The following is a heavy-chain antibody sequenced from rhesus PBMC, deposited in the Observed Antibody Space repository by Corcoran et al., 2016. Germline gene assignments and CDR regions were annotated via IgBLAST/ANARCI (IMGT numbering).Heavy chain of an antibody. D-gene: IGHD6-25*01. CDR3: ARDVAAAGTGSPY. CDR2: IYGSGGGT. CDR1: GGSISDDYY. V-gene: IGHV4-106*01. J-gene: IGHJ4*01. Sequence: QVQLQESGPGLVKPSETLSLTCAVSGGSISDDYYWSWIRQPPGKGLEWIGYIYGSGGGTNYNPSLKSRVTLSVDTSKNQLSLKLSSVTTADTAVYYCARDVAAAGTGSPYWGQGVLVTVSS.